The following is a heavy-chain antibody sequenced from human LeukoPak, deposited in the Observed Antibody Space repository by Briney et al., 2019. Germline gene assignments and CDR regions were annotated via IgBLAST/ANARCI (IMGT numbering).Heavy chain of an antibody. J-gene: IGHJ6*02. Sequence: GGSLRLSCAASGFTVSSNSMSWVRQAPGKGLEWVSVIYSGGSTYYADSVKGRFTISRDNSKNTLYLQMNSLRAEDTAVYYCAREYMDYYYYGMDVWGQGTTVTVSS. D-gene: IGHD3-10*01. CDR3: AREYMDYYYYGMDV. CDR1: GFTVSSNS. CDR2: IYSGGST. V-gene: IGHV3-53*01.